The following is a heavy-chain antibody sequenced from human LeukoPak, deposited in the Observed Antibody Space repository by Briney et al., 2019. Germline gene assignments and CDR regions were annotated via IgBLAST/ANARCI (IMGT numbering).Heavy chain of an antibody. CDR3: ARQSRGCIILSYYYYMDV. D-gene: IGHD2/OR15-2a*01. V-gene: IGHV4-34*01. CDR1: GGSFSGYY. J-gene: IGHJ6*03. CDR2: INHSGST. Sequence: PSETLSLTCAVYGGSFSGYYWSWIRQPPGKGLEWIGEINHSGSTNYNPSLKSRVTISVDTSKNQFSLKLSSVTAADTAVYYCARQSRGCIILSYYYYMDVWGKGTTVTISS.